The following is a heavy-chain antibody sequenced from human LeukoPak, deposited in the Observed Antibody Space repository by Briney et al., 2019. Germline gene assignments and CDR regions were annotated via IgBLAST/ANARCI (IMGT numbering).Heavy chain of an antibody. CDR1: AFTFSSYS. CDR2: ISSSSSTI. V-gene: IGHV3-48*01. J-gene: IGHJ4*02. Sequence: GGSLRLSGAASAFTFSSYSMNWVRQAPGKGLEWVSYISSSSSTIYYADSVKGRFTISRDNAKNSLYLQRNSLRAEDTAVYYCARGYSYGDYWGQGTLVTVSS. CDR3: ARGYSYGDY. D-gene: IGHD5-18*01.